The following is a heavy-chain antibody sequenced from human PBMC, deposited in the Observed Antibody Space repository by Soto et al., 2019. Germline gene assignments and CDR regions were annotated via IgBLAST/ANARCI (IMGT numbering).Heavy chain of an antibody. D-gene: IGHD2-2*01. CDR2: FNPSDGGT. Sequence: ASVKVSCKASGYTFTPHHMHWVRQAPGQGPEWMGIFNPSDGGTNYAQKFQGRVTMTRDTSISTASMELSRLRSDDTAVYYCARRLGYCSSTSCHQDVWGQGTTVTVSS. CDR1: GYTFTPHH. V-gene: IGHV1-2*02. J-gene: IGHJ6*02. CDR3: ARRLGYCSSTSCHQDV.